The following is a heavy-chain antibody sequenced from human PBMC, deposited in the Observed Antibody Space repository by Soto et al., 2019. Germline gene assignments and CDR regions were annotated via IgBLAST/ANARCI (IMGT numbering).Heavy chain of an antibody. CDR3: ARGPPRITIFGVVISTNNWFDP. Sequence: SETRSLTCAVYAGSFSGYYWSWIRQPPGKGLEWIGEINHSGSTNYNPSLKSRVTISVDTSKNQFSLKLSSVTDANTAVYYCARGPPRITIFGVVISTNNWFDPWGQGTLVTV. J-gene: IGHJ5*02. D-gene: IGHD3-3*01. CDR1: AGSFSGYY. V-gene: IGHV4-34*01. CDR2: INHSGST.